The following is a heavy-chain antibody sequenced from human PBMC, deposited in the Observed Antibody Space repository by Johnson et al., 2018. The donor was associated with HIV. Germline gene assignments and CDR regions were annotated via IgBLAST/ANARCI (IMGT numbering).Heavy chain of an antibody. CDR2: IYSGGST. J-gene: IGHJ3*02. V-gene: IGHV3-66*01. Sequence: VQLVESGGGLVQPGGSLRLSCAAPGFTFSSYAMSWVRQAPGKGLEWVSVIYSGGSTYYADSVKARFTISRDNAKTSLYLQMNSLRAEETAVYYCARDLWAYSTRDDAFDIWGQGTMVTVSS. D-gene: IGHD6-13*01. CDR1: GFTFSSYA. CDR3: ARDLWAYSTRDDAFDI.